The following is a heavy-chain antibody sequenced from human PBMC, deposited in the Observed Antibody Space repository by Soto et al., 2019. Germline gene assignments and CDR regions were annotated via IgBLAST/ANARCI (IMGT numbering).Heavy chain of an antibody. Sequence: QVQLVESGGGVVQPGRSLRLSCSASGFAFSSYTMHWVRQAPGKGPEWLAILSTDGRTSYYADSLRGRFTISRDNSRNTLFLQMNILIADDTAVYYCARDFEWNFDYWGQGTLVTVSP. J-gene: IGHJ4*02. CDR1: GFAFSSYT. CDR3: ARDFEWNFDY. D-gene: IGHD3-3*01. CDR2: LSTDGRTS. V-gene: IGHV3-30*04.